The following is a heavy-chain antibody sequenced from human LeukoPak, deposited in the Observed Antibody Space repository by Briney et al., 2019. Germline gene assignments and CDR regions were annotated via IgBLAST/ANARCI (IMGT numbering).Heavy chain of an antibody. Sequence: SETLSLTCTVSGGSISSYYWSWIRQPPGKGLEWIGYIYYSGSTNYNPSLKSRVTISVDTSKNQFSLKLSSVTAADTAVYYCARKSGSYGNFDYWGQGTLVTVSS. D-gene: IGHD1-26*01. CDR3: ARKSGSYGNFDY. V-gene: IGHV4-59*01. CDR2: IYYSGST. J-gene: IGHJ4*02. CDR1: GGSISSYY.